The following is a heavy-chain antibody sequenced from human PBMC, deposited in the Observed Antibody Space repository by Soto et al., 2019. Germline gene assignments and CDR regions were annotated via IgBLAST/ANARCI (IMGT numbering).Heavy chain of an antibody. D-gene: IGHD2-2*01. CDR1: ELSSSSNY. J-gene: IGHJ4*02. V-gene: IGHV3-66*01. CDR3: ARNPYCFTSGCYYTDY. Sequence: EVQLVESGGGLAQPGESLRLSCAASELSSSSNYMSWVRQAPGTGLEWVSVIYASGTTYYADSVRGRFTISRDSSKTTLYLQMNSLRAEDTAVYYCARNPYCFTSGCYYTDYWGQGTLVTVSS. CDR2: IYASGTT.